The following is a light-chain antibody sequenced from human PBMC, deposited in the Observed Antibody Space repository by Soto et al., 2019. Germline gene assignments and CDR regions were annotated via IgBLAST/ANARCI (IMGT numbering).Light chain of an antibody. CDR1: QSISSW. Sequence: DIQMTQSPSTLSASVGDRVTITCRASQSISSWLAWYQQKPGKAPKLLIYKASNLETGVPSRFSGSGSGTEFTLTISSLQPDDFATYYCQHYSGYPWTVGQGTKVEIK. V-gene: IGKV1-5*03. CDR3: QHYSGYPWT. CDR2: KAS. J-gene: IGKJ1*01.